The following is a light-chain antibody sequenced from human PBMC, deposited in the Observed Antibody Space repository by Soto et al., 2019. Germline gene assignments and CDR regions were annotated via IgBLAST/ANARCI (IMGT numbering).Light chain of an antibody. V-gene: IGLV2-23*01. J-gene: IGLJ1*01. CDR1: SSDVGSSNL. CDR3: CSFAGSRSYV. Sequence: QSALTQPASVSGSPGQSITISCTGTSSDVGSSNLVSWYQQHTGKGPKLLIYEGSERPSGVSDRFSGSKSGNTASLTVSGLQAEDEADYYCCSFAGSRSYVFGTGTKLTVL. CDR2: EGS.